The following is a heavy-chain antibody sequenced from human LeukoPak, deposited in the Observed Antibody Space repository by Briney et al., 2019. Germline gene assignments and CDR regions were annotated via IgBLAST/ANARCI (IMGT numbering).Heavy chain of an antibody. Sequence: GGSLRLSCAASGFTFSSYAMSWVRQAPGKGLEWVSAISGSGGSTYYADSVKGRFTISRDNSKNTLYLQMNCLRAEDTAVYYCAKDLGPSWGYYYYYMDVWGKGTTVTISS. V-gene: IGHV3-23*01. J-gene: IGHJ6*03. D-gene: IGHD2-2*01. CDR2: ISGSGGST. CDR3: AKDLGPSWGYYYYYMDV. CDR1: GFTFSSYA.